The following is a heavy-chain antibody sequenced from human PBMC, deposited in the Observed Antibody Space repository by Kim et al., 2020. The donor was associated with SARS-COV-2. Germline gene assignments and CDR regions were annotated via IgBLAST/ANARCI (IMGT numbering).Heavy chain of an antibody. Sequence: SVKVSCKASGGTFSSYTISWVRQAPGQGLEWMGGIIPIFGTANYAQKFQGRVTITADESTSTAYMELSSLRSEDTAVYYCARAREENKIFGVVITPANYWGHGTLVTVSS. V-gene: IGHV1-69*13. CDR1: GGTFSSYT. J-gene: IGHJ4*01. CDR3: ARAREENKIFGVVITPANY. CDR2: IIPIFGTA. D-gene: IGHD3-3*01.